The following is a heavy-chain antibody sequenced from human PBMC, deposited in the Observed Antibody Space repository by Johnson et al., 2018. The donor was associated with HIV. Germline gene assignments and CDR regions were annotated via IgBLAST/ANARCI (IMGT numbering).Heavy chain of an antibody. CDR2: IYSGGST. Sequence: VQLVESGGGVVQPGGSLRLSCAASGFTVSSNYMNWVRQAPGKGLEWVSVIYSGGSTYYADSVQGRFTISRDNSKNTLYLQMNSLRAEDTAVYYCAREFLPYGSGSYYSYGAFDIWGQGTMVTVSS. V-gene: IGHV3-53*01. D-gene: IGHD3-10*01. CDR1: GFTVSSNY. J-gene: IGHJ3*02. CDR3: AREFLPYGSGSYYSYGAFDI.